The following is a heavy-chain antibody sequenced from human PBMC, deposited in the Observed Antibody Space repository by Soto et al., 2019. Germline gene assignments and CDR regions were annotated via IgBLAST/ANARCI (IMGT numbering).Heavy chain of an antibody. D-gene: IGHD2-15*01. V-gene: IGHV1-69*02. J-gene: IGHJ5*02. CDR2: IIPILGIA. Sequence: SVKVSCKASGGTFSSYTISWVRQAPGQGLEWMGRIIPILGIANYAQKLQGRVTITADKSTSTAYMELSSLRSEDTAVYYCAATIVVVADTGWFDPWGQGTLVTVSS. CDR3: AATIVVVADTGWFDP. CDR1: GGTFSSYT.